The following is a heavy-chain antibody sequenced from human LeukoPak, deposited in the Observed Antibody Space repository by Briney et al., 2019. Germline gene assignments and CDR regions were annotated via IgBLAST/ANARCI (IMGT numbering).Heavy chain of an antibody. V-gene: IGHV3-48*03. J-gene: IGHJ4*02. CDR1: GFTFSTYE. Sequence: PGGSLRLSCAASGFTFSTYEMNGVRQAPGKGLEWVLYISSSGSTINYADSVKGRFTISRDNAKNSLYLRMNSLRAEDTAVYYCARGSGLSSINWGQGTLVTVSS. CDR3: ARGSGLSSIN. CDR2: ISSSGSTI. D-gene: IGHD1-26*01.